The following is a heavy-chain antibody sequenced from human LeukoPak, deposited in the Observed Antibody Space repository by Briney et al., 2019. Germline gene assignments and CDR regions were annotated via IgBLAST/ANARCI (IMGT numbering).Heavy chain of an antibody. V-gene: IGHV1-8*01. CDR3: ARHLGGITIFGVVISPRYYYYGMDV. CDR2: MNPNSGNT. CDR1: GYTFTSYD. D-gene: IGHD3-3*01. J-gene: IGHJ6*02. Sequence: GASVKVSFTASGYTFTSYDINWVRQATGQGLEWMGWMNPNSGNTGYAQKFQGRVTMTRNTSISTAYMELSSLRSEDTAVYYCARHLGGITIFGVVISPRYYYYGMDVWGQGTTVTVSS.